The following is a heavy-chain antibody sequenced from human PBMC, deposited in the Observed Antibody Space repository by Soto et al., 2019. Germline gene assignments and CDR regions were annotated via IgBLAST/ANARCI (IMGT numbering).Heavy chain of an antibody. V-gene: IGHV4-39*01. D-gene: IGHD3-22*01. CDR1: GDSISSSSYY. CDR2: IYYSGST. CDR3: ARQHFDSSGYFAY. Sequence: SETLSLTCTVSGDSISSSSYYWGWIRQPPGKGLEWIGSIYYSGSTYYNPSLRSRVTISVDASKNQFSLKLSSVTAADTAVYYCARQHFDSSGYFAYWGQGTLVTVS. J-gene: IGHJ4*02.